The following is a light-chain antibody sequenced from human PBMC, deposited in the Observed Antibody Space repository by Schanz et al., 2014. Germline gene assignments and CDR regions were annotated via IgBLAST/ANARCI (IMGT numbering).Light chain of an antibody. Sequence: QSALTQPASVSGSPGQSITISCTGTSSDIGGRAYVSWYQQRPGKAPQLILYDVNSRPSGVSNRFSGSKSGNTASLTISGLQAEDEADYYCCSYAGNYTRVFGGGTKVTVL. CDR2: DVN. V-gene: IGLV2-14*01. J-gene: IGLJ2*01. CDR1: SSDIGGRAY. CDR3: CSYAGNYTRV.